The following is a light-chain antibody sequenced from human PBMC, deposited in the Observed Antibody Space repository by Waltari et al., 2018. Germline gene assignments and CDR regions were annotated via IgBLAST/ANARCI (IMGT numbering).Light chain of an antibody. CDR2: DAS. V-gene: IGKV1-5*01. J-gene: IGKJ3*01. CDR3: QHYNTYSVT. CDR1: QSISDW. Sequence: DIQMTQSPSTLSASVGDRVTITCRSSQSISDWMAWDQQKPGKAPQLLIYDASSLESGVPSRFSGSGSGTEFTLTISSLQPDDFATYYCQHYNTYSVTFGPGTKVDIK.